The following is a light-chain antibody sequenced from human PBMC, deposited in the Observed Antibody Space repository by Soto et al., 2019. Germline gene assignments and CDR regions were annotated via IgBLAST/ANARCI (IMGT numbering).Light chain of an antibody. Sequence: QSALTQPASVSGSPGQSITISCTGTSSDVGGYNYVSWYQQHPGKAPKLMIYEVSNRPSGVSNRFSGSNSGNTASLTISGPQAEDEADYYCSSYTSSSTLFGGGTKLTVL. V-gene: IGLV2-14*01. CDR2: EVS. CDR1: SSDVGGYNY. J-gene: IGLJ3*02. CDR3: SSYTSSSTL.